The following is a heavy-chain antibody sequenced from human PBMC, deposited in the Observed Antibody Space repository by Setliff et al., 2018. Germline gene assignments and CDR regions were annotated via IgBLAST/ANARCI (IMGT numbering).Heavy chain of an antibody. V-gene: IGHV3-23*03. CDR2: IYSGDRST. CDR1: GFTFTDYA. D-gene: IGHD1-7*01. Sequence: ALRLSCAASGFTFTDYAMSWVRQAPGKGLEWVSTIYSGDRSTFYTDSVKGRFIIYRDSSKNTLYMQMNSLRAEDTAVYYCAKPRVELRWGFESWGQGTPVTVSS. CDR3: AKPRVELRWGFES. J-gene: IGHJ4*02.